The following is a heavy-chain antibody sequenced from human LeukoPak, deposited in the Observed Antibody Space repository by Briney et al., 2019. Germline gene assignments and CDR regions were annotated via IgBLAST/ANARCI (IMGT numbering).Heavy chain of an antibody. D-gene: IGHD1-26*01. CDR3: ARNSGSYRDMDV. Sequence: APVKVSCKASGYTFTSYYMHWVRQAPGQGLEWMGIINPSGGSTSYAQKFQGRVTMTRDTSTSTVYMELSSLRSEDTAVYYCARNSGSYRDMDVWGKGTTVTVSS. V-gene: IGHV1-46*01. J-gene: IGHJ6*03. CDR1: GYTFTSYY. CDR2: INPSGGST.